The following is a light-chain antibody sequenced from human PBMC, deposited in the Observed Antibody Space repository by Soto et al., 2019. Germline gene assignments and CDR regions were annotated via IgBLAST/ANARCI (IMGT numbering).Light chain of an antibody. CDR1: QDIRNF. J-gene: IGKJ3*01. V-gene: IGKV1-27*01. CDR3: QKYSSVPV. CDR2: AAS. Sequence: DIQMTQSPTSLSASVGDRVTITWRASQDIRNFVAWYQQKPGKAPKLLIYAASTLQSGVPSRFSGSGSGTDFTLTINSLQPEDVATYSCQKYSSVPVFGPGTKVEIK.